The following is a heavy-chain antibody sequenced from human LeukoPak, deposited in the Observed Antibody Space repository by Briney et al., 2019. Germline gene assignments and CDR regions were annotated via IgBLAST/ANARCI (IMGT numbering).Heavy chain of an antibody. J-gene: IGHJ4*02. V-gene: IGHV4-34*01. Sequence: SSETLSLTCAVYGGSFSGYYWSWIRQPPGKGLEWIGEINHSGSTNYNPSLKSRVTISVDTSKNQFSLKLSSVTAADTAVYYCASLIRDYWGQRTLVTVSS. CDR2: INHSGST. D-gene: IGHD2/OR15-2a*01. CDR3: ASLIRDY. CDR1: GGSFSGYY.